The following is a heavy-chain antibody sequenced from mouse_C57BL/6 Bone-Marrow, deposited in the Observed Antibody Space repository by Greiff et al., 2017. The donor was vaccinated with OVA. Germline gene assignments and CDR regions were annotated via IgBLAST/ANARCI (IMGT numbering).Heavy chain of an antibody. V-gene: IGHV5-4*01. CDR3: ARGGLLRYDY. Sequence: EVHLVESGGGLVKPGGSLNLSCAASGFTFSSYAMSWVRQTPEKRLEWVATISDGGSYTYYPDNVKGRFTISRDNAKNNLYLQMSHLKSEDTAMYYCARGGLLRYDYWGQGTTLTVSS. CDR2: ISDGGSYT. CDR1: GFTFSSYA. D-gene: IGHD1-1*01. J-gene: IGHJ2*01.